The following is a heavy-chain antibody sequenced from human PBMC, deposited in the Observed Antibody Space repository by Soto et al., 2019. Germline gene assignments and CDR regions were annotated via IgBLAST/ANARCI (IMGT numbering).Heavy chain of an antibody. V-gene: IGHV4-59*01. CDR2: IYYTGST. D-gene: IGHD3-3*01. J-gene: IGHJ4*02. CDR3: ARGQNYDFWSGYFRG. Sequence: QVQLQESGPGLVKPSETLSLTCSVSGGSISSYYWSWIRQPPGKGLEWIGYIYYTGSTNYNPSLKSRVTISIDKSANQFYLKMTSVTAADTAVYYCARGQNYDFWSGYFRGWGQGTLVTVSS. CDR1: GGSISSYY.